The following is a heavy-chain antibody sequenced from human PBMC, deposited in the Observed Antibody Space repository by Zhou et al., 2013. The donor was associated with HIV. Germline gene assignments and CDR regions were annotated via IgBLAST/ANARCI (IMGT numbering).Heavy chain of an antibody. CDR2: ISAYNGNT. CDR1: GGSFTSYG. CDR3: GREGDCSGGTCPLDY. J-gene: IGHJ4*02. Sequence: QVQLVQSGAEVKKPGSSVKVSCKASGGSFTSYGISWVRQAPGQGLEWMGWISAYNGNTNYAQKFQGRVTMTTDTSTSTAYMELRSLRSDDTAVYYCGREGDCSGGTCPLDYWGQGTLVHRLL. V-gene: IGHV1-18*01. D-gene: IGHD2-15*01.